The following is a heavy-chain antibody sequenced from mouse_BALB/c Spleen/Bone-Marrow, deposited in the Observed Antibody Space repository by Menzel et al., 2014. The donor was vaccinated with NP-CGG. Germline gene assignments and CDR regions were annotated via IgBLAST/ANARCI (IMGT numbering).Heavy chain of an antibody. CDR1: GFTFSNYG. V-gene: IGHV5-6*01. J-gene: IGHJ4*01. CDR3: ARLTPGYAMGY. Sequence: EVQLQESGGDLVKPGGSLKLSCAASGFTFSNYGMSWVRQTPDKRLEWVATISSGGSYTYFPDSVKGRFTISRDNAKNTLYLQMNSLKSEDAAMYYCARLTPGYAMGYWGQGTSVTVSS. CDR2: ISSGGSYT. D-gene: IGHD1-3*01.